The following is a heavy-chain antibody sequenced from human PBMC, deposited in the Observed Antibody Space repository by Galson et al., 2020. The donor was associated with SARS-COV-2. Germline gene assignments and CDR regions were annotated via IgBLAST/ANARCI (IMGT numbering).Heavy chain of an antibody. CDR1: GFTFTNYA. J-gene: IGHJ4*02. CDR2: ISGSGGST. CDR3: AKDQGNDYGDQLDY. D-gene: IGHD4-17*01. Sequence: SCAASGFTFTNYAMSWVRQAPGKGLEWVSGISGSGGSTYYADFGKGRFTISRDNSKNTVYLQMNSLGAGDTALYYCAKDQGNDYGDQLDYWGQGTLVTVSS. V-gene: IGHV3-23*01.